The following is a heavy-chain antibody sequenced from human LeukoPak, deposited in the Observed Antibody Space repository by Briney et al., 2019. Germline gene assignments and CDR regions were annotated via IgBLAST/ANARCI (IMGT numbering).Heavy chain of an antibody. D-gene: IGHD3-22*01. J-gene: IGHJ3*01. V-gene: IGHV4-31*03. Sequence: PSETLSLTCTVSGGSMTSGDYYWSWIRQYPGKGLEWLGYIHYSGSTYYNPSLKSRVTISVDTSKNQFSLKLSSVTAADTAVFYCARNFDSSNAFDLWGQGTVVTVSS. CDR2: IHYSGST. CDR1: GGSMTSGDYY. CDR3: ARNFDSSNAFDL.